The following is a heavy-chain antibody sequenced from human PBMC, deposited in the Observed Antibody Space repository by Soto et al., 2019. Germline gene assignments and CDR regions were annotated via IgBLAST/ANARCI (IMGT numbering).Heavy chain of an antibody. D-gene: IGHD3-22*01. CDR2: MNPNSGNT. CDR1: GYTFTSYD. CDR3: AGVGLFYDNSGYYLSVYY. J-gene: IGHJ4*02. V-gene: IGHV1-8*01. Sequence: QVQLVQSGAEVKKPGASVKVSCKASGYTFTSYDINWVRQATGQGLEWMGWMNPNSGNTGYAQKFQGKINMTRNTSINTAYKELSSLQFEDTAGYFCAGVGLFYDNSGYYLSVYYRGQGTLVTVSS.